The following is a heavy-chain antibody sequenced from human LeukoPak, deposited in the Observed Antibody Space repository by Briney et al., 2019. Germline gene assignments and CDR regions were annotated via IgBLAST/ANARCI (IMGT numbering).Heavy chain of an antibody. CDR3: AKDWSYCSSTSCYSHHTSVYYYYGMDV. D-gene: IGHD2-2*02. CDR1: GFTFSSYG. CDR2: ISYDGSNK. V-gene: IGHV3-30*18. J-gene: IGHJ6*02. Sequence: GGSLRLSCAASGFTFSSYGMHWVRQAPGKGLEWVAVISYDGSNKYYADSVKGRFTISRDNSKNTLYLQMNSLRAEDTAVYYCAKDWSYCSSTSCYSHHTSVYYYYGMDVWGQGTTVTVSS.